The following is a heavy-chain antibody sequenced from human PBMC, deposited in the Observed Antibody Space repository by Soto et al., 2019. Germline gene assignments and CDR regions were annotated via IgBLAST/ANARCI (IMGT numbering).Heavy chain of an antibody. J-gene: IGHJ4*02. Sequence: QAGGSLRLSCAASGFTFSSYAMHWVRQAPGKGLEWVAVISYDGSNKYYADSVKGRFTISRDNSKNTLYLQMNSLRAEDTAVYYCARDKDSSGYPRPGYWGQGTLVTVSS. CDR1: GFTFSSYA. V-gene: IGHV3-30-3*01. D-gene: IGHD3-22*01. CDR2: ISYDGSNK. CDR3: ARDKDSSGYPRPGY.